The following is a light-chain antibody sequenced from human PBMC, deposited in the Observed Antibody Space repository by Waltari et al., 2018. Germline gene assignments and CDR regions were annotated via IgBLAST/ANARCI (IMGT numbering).Light chain of an antibody. Sequence: SNGLTQPPSVSVSPGQTARITCSGDGLPQQYAYWYQQKPGQAPVLIRYLDTERPSLIPARFSGSTSGTTVTLSISGVQAEDEADYYCQSTDSSGIWVFGGGTKLTVL. CDR2: LDT. CDR1: GLPQQY. V-gene: IGLV3-25*03. J-gene: IGLJ3*02. CDR3: QSTDSSGIWV.